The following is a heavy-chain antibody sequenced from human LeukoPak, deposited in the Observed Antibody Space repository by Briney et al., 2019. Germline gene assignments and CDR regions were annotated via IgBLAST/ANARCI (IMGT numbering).Heavy chain of an antibody. Sequence: SVKVSCKASGGTFISYAISWVRQAPGQGLEWMGGIIPIFGTANYAQKFQGSVTITTDESTSTAYMELSILRSEDTAVYYCASSAHETDAFDIWGQGTMVTVSS. V-gene: IGHV1-69*05. CDR1: GGTFISYA. CDR2: IIPIFGTA. CDR3: ASSAHETDAFDI. J-gene: IGHJ3*02.